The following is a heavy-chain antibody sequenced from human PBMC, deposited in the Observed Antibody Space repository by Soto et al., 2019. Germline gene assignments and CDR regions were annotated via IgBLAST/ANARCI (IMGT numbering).Heavy chain of an antibody. Sequence: GGSLILSCAASGFTFSSYAMSWVRQAPGKGLEWVSVISGSGGDTYYADSVKGRFTISRDNSKNTLSLQMNSLRAEDTAVYYCVRNSYYSLEYWGQGTLVTVSS. D-gene: IGHD3-10*01. J-gene: IGHJ4*02. CDR2: ISGSGGDT. CDR1: GFTFSSYA. CDR3: VRNSYYSLEY. V-gene: IGHV3-23*01.